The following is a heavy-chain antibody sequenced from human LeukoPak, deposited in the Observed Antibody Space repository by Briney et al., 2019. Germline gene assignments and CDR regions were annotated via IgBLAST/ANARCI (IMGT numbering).Heavy chain of an antibody. Sequence: PGRSLRLSCAASGFTFSSYWMSWVRQAPGKGLEWVANIKQDGSEKYYVDSVKGRFTISRDNAKNSLYLQMNSLRAEDTAVYYCARGDPFLPYYFDYWGQGTLVTVSS. CDR2: IKQDGSEK. V-gene: IGHV3-7*01. CDR1: GFTFSSYW. D-gene: IGHD3-3*01. CDR3: ARGDPFLPYYFDY. J-gene: IGHJ4*02.